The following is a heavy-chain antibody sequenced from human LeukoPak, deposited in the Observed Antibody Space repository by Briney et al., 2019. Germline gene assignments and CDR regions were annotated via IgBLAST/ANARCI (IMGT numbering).Heavy chain of an antibody. J-gene: IGHJ4*02. CDR2: ISYDGSNK. D-gene: IGHD4-17*01. V-gene: IGHV3-30*03. CDR1: GFTFSSYG. Sequence: GRSLRLSCAASGFTFSSYGMHWVRQAPGKGLEWVAVISYDGSNKYYADSVKGRFTISRDNSKNTLYLQMNSLRAEDTAVYYCARPDYGDYVRIDYWGQGTLVTVSS. CDR3: ARPDYGDYVRIDY.